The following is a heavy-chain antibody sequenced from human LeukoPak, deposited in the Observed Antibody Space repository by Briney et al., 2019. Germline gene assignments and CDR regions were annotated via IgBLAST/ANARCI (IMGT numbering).Heavy chain of an antibody. J-gene: IGHJ4*02. CDR1: GFTLSNYW. CDR2: INSDASVT. V-gene: IGHV3-74*01. CDR3: ARVTAVAGTSVGVDA. D-gene: IGHD6-19*01. Sequence: GGSLRLSCAASGFTLSNYWMHWVRQTPGKGLVWVSRINSDASVTTYADSVKGRFTISRDNAKHTLYLQMNSLRAEDTAVYYCARVTAVAGTSVGVDAWGQGILVTVS.